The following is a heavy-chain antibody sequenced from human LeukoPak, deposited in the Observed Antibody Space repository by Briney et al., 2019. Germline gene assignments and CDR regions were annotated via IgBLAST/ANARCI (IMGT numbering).Heavy chain of an antibody. Sequence: GGSLRLSCAASGFTFDDYTMPWVRQAPGKGLEWVSLISWDGGSTYYADSVKGRFTISRDNSKNYLYLQMNSLRTEDTALYYCAKSAARLVSDYYYYMDVWGKGTTVTVSS. CDR3: AKSAARLVSDYYYYMDV. J-gene: IGHJ6*03. V-gene: IGHV3-43*01. CDR1: GFTFDDYT. CDR2: ISWDGGST. D-gene: IGHD6-6*01.